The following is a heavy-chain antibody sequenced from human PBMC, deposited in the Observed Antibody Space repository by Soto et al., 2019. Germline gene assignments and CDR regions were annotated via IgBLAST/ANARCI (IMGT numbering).Heavy chain of an antibody. J-gene: IGHJ4*02. D-gene: IGHD3-3*01. CDR2: IIPIFGTA. CDR3: ARASYYDFWSGIPSALDYYFDY. V-gene: IGHV1-69*13. CDR1: GGTFRSYA. Sequence: SVKVSCKASGGTFRSYAISWVRQAPGQGLEWMGGIIPIFGTANYAQKFQGRVTITADESTSTAYMELSSLRSEDTAVYYCARASYYDFWSGIPSALDYYFDYWGQGSLVTVSS.